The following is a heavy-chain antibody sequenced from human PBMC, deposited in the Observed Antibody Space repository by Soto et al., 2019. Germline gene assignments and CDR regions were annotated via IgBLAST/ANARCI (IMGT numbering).Heavy chain of an antibody. CDR1: GFTFSSYV. D-gene: IGHD1-7*01. J-gene: IGHJ4*02. CDR2: ISGSGGNT. V-gene: IGHV3-23*01. Sequence: GSLRLSCAASGFTFSSYVMNWVRHSPGKGLEWVSGISGSGGNTYYADSVKGRFTISRDNSKNTLYLQMNSLRADDTALYYCAKVPYNSWNYLYFDYWGQGTLVTVSS. CDR3: AKVPYNSWNYLYFDY.